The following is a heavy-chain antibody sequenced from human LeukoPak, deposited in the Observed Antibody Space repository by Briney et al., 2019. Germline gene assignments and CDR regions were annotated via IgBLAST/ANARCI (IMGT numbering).Heavy chain of an antibody. J-gene: IGHJ4*02. V-gene: IGHV4-61*02. CDR1: GGSISGDNYY. D-gene: IGHD5-12*01. CDR3: AGYSGYDRWHYFDY. CDR2: ISTSGST. Sequence: SETLSLTCTVSGGSISGDNYYWSWIRQPAGKGLEWIGRISTSGSTSYNPSLKSRVTISVDMSKNQFSLKVSSVTAADTAVYYCAGYSGYDRWHYFDYWGQGTLVTVSS.